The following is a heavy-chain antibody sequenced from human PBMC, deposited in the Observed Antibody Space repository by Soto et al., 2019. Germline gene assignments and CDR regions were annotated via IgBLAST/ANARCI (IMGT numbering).Heavy chain of an antibody. CDR2: ISYDGSNK. CDR1: GFTFSSYA. V-gene: IGHV3-30*04. CDR3: ARSLYSSSWYYYYGMDV. D-gene: IGHD6-13*01. Sequence: GGSLRLSCAASGFTFSSYAMHWVRQAPGKGLEWVAVISYDGSNKYYADSVKGRFTISRDNSKNTLYLQMNSLRAEDTAVYYCARSLYSSSWYYYYGMDVWGQGTTVTVSS. J-gene: IGHJ6*02.